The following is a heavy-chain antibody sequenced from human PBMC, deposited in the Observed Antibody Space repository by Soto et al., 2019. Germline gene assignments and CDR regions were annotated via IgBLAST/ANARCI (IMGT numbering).Heavy chain of an antibody. D-gene: IGHD3-22*01. V-gene: IGHV1-69*12. CDR3: AIQDSSGDYSRPVDI. CDR1: GGTFSSSA. J-gene: IGHJ3*02. CDR2: IIPIFGPT. Sequence: QVQLVQSGAEVKKPGSSVKVSCKASGGTFSSSAFNWVRQAPGQGLEWMGGIIPIFGPTNYAQKFQGRVTVTADETTNSAYMGLSSLRSEDTAVYYCAIQDSSGDYSRPVDIWGQGTIVTVSS.